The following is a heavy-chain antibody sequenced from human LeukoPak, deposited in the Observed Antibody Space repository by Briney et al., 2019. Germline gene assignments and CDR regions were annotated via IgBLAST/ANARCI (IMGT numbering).Heavy chain of an antibody. D-gene: IGHD6-19*01. J-gene: IGHJ6*02. Sequence: GGSLRLSCAASGFTFDDYAMHWVRQAPGKGLEWVSGISWNSGSIGYADSVKGRFTISRDNAKNSLYLQMNSLRAEDTAVYYCARGYRAGTFNYYYGMDVWGQGTTVTVSS. CDR1: GFTFDDYA. CDR3: ARGYRAGTFNYYYGMDV. CDR2: ISWNSGSI. V-gene: IGHV3-9*01.